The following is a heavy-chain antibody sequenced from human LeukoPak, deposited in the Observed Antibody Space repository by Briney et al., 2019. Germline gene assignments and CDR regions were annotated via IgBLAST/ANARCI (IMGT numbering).Heavy chain of an antibody. CDR3: AGLVGRYSSGLYYYYFDY. J-gene: IGHJ4*02. V-gene: IGHV4-34*01. D-gene: IGHD3-22*01. CDR2: INHSGTT. Sequence: SETLSLTCAVYGGSFSGYYWSWIRQPPGKGLEWIGEINHSGTTHSNPSVKSRVTISIDKSKNQFFLNLSSVTAADTAVYYCAGLVGRYSSGLYYYYFDYWGQGTLVTVSS. CDR1: GGSFSGYY.